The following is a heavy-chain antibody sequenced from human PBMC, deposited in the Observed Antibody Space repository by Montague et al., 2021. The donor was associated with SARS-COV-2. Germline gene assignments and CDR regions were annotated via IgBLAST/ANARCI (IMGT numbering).Heavy chain of an antibody. Sequence: SETLSLTCTVSGDSISTSYWAWIRQPPGKGLEWIGYVYYSGRSSYNSSLKSRVTISVDTSKNQVSLNLRSVTAADTAVYFCVRADRRDPATPHLYYYKGMALWGRGTTVTVSS. CDR1: GDSISTSY. J-gene: IGHJ6*02. D-gene: IGHD2-15*01. V-gene: IGHV4-59*01. CDR3: VRADRRDPATPHLYYYKGMAL. CDR2: VYYSGRS.